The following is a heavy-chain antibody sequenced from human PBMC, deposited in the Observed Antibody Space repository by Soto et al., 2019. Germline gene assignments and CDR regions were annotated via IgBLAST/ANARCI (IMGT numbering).Heavy chain of an antibody. V-gene: IGHV1-58*02. J-gene: IGHJ4*02. CDR1: GFTFSQSS. D-gene: IGHD2-2*01. CDR3: VLCTTTSCYGRFDY. CDR2: IVVANGNT. Sequence: GASVKVSCKASGFTFSQSSIQWLRHARGERLEWIGWIVVANGNTRYAQKIQERVTIIRDMSTSTSYMELSGLTSEDTAIYYCVLCTTTSCYGRFDYWGQGALVTVSS.